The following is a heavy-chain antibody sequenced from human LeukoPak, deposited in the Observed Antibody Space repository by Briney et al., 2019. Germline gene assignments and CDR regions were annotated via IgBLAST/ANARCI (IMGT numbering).Heavy chain of an antibody. CDR3: ARSQYQLPGTYYYYYYMDV. Sequence: SVKVSCKASGGTFSSYAISRVRQAPGQGLEWMGGIIPIFGTANYAQKFQGRVTITTDESTSTAYMELSSLRSEDTAVYYCARSQYQLPGTYYYYYYMDVWGKGTTVTVSS. D-gene: IGHD2-2*01. J-gene: IGHJ6*03. V-gene: IGHV1-69*05. CDR1: GGTFSSYA. CDR2: IIPIFGTA.